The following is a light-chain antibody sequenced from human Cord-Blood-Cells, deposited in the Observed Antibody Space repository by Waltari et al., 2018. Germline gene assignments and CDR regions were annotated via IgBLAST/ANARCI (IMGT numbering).Light chain of an antibody. J-gene: IGLJ1*01. CDR2: DVS. CDR3: CSYAGNYTYV. CDR1: SSDVGGYNH. Sequence: QSALTQPRPVSGAPGQSVTISCPGTSSDVGGYNHASWYQQHPGKAPKLMIYDVSKRPSGGPGRFSGSKSGNTASLTISGLQAEDEADYYCCSYAGNYTYVFGTGTKVTVL. V-gene: IGLV2-11*01.